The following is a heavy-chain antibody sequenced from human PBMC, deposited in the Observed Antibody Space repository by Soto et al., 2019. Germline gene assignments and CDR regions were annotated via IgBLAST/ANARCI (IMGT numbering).Heavy chain of an antibody. D-gene: IGHD5-18*01. V-gene: IGHV4-30-4*01. Sequence: SETLSLTCTVSGGSISSGDYYWSWIRQPPGKGLEWIGYIYYSGSTYYNPSLKSRVTISVDTSKNQFSLKLSSVTAADTAVYYCARTPIYRVHSYGFDRWGQGTLVTVS. J-gene: IGHJ4*02. CDR2: IYYSGST. CDR1: GGSISSGDYY. CDR3: ARTPIYRVHSYGFDR.